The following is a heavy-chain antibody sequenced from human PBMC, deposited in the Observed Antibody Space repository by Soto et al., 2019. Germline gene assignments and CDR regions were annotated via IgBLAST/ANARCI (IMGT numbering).Heavy chain of an antibody. V-gene: IGHV1-69*02. CDR1: GDTFSNHT. CDR2: IIPILGVA. CDR3: ARLSETGTVTKGYYYYMDV. J-gene: IGHJ6*03. D-gene: IGHD4-17*01. Sequence: QVQLVQSGAEVKKPGSSVKVSCKASGDTFSNHTISWVRQAPGQGLEWMGRIIPILGVANYAQKFQGRVKITADKSTTTAYMELSSLRSADTVLYYCARLSETGTVTKGYYYYMDVWGKGTTVTVSS.